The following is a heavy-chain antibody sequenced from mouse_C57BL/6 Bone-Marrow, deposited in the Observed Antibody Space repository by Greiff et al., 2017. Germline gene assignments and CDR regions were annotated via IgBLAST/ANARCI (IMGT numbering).Heavy chain of an antibody. J-gene: IGHJ2*01. CDR1: GFTFSSYG. CDR2: ISSGGSYT. V-gene: IGHV5-6*01. D-gene: IGHD1-1*01. Sequence: EVMLVESGGDLVKPGGSLKLSCAASGFTFSSYGMSWVRQTPDKRLEWVATISSGGSYTYYPDSVKGRFTISSDNAKNTLYLQMSSLKSEDTAMYYCARHEPYYYGSSLYCFDYWGQGTTLTVSS. CDR3: ARHEPYYYGSSLYCFDY.